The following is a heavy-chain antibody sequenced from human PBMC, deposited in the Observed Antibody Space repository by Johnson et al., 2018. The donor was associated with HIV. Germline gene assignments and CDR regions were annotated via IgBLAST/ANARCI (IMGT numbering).Heavy chain of an antibody. CDR3: AQDWCSGGSCGLLDI. D-gene: IGHD2-15*01. CDR1: GFTFSSYG. CDR2: IRYDGSHK. Sequence: QVQLVESGGGVVQPGGSLRLSCAASGFTFSSYGMHWVRQAPGKGLEWVAFIRYDGSHKNYADSVKGRFTISRDNSKNTLYLQMHSLRAEDTAFDYLAQDWCSGGSCGLLDIWGQGTMVTVSS. J-gene: IGHJ3*02. V-gene: IGHV3-30*02.